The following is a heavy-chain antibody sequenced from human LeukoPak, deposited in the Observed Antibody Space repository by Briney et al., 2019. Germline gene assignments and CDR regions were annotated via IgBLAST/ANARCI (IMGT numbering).Heavy chain of an antibody. CDR2: ISSSSSYI. CDR3: ARADIVATFYYYYGMDV. V-gene: IGHV3-21*01. J-gene: IGHJ6*02. D-gene: IGHD5-12*01. Sequence: PGGSLRLSCAASGFTFSSYSMNWVRQAPGKGLEWVSSISSSSSYIYYADSVKGRFTISRDNAKNSLYLQMNSLRAEDTVVYYCARADIVATFYYYYGMDVWGQGTTVTVSS. CDR1: GFTFSSYS.